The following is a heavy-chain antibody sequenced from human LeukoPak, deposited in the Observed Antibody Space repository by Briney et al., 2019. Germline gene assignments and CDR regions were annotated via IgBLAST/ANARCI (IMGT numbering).Heavy chain of an antibody. D-gene: IGHD2-15*01. Sequence: PSETLSLTCTVSGGSISSSSYYWGWIRQPPGKGLEWIGSIYYSGSTYYNPSLKSRLTISVDTSKNQFSLKLSSVTAADTAVYYCARNSGGHWFDPWGQGTLVTVSS. CDR1: GGSISSSSYY. J-gene: IGHJ5*02. CDR2: IYYSGST. V-gene: IGHV4-39*01. CDR3: ARNSGGHWFDP.